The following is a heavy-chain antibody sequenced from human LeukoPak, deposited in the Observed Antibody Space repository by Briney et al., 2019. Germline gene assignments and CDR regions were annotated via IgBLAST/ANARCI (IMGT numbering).Heavy chain of an antibody. D-gene: IGHD3-16*01. V-gene: IGHV3-23*01. J-gene: IGHJ5*02. CDR2: ISGSADST. CDR1: GFTFSSYA. Sequence: GGSLRLSCAASGFTFSSYAMSWFRQAPGRGLEWVARISGSADSTYHADSVKGRFTISRDNSKSMLYLQMNSLRAEDTAGYYCARVWSGPNVGRDRFDPWGQGTLVTVSS. CDR3: ARVWSGPNVGRDRFDP.